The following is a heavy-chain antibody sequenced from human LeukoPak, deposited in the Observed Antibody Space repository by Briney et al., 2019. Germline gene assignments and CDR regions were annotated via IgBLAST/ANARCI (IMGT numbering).Heavy chain of an antibody. CDR3: ARAPSAEDTFDI. Sequence: PGGSLRLSCAASGFTFSSYSMNWVRQAPGKGLEWVSSISSSSSYIYYADSVKGRFTISRDNAKNSLYLQMNSLRAEDTAVYYRARAPSAEDTFDIWGQGTMVTVSS. V-gene: IGHV3-21*01. J-gene: IGHJ3*02. CDR2: ISSSSSYI. CDR1: GFTFSSYS. D-gene: IGHD1-26*01.